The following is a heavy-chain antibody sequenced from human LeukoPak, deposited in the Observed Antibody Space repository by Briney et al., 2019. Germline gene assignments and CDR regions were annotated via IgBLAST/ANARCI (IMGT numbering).Heavy chain of an antibody. Sequence: GGSLRLSCAASGFTFSSYAMSWVRQAPGKGLEWVSAISGSGGSTYYADSVKGRFTISRDNSKNTLYLRMNSLRAEDTAVYYCAKHEYGDSLVDYWGQGTLVTVSS. CDR3: AKHEYGDSLVDY. D-gene: IGHD4-17*01. CDR1: GFTFSSYA. V-gene: IGHV3-23*01. CDR2: ISGSGGST. J-gene: IGHJ4*02.